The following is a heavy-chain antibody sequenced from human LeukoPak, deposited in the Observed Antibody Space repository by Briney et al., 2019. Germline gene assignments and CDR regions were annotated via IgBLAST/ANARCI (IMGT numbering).Heavy chain of an antibody. V-gene: IGHV3-23*01. CDR2: ISGSGGGT. J-gene: IGHJ5*02. Sequence: GGSLRLSCAASGFTFSSYAMSWVRQAPGKGLEWVSGISGSGGGTYYADSVKGRFTISRDNSKNTLYLQMNSLGAEDTAVYYCAKDRGNFYNTPRFDPWGQGTLVTVSS. CDR1: GFTFSSYA. D-gene: IGHD2/OR15-2a*01. CDR3: AKDRGNFYNTPRFDP.